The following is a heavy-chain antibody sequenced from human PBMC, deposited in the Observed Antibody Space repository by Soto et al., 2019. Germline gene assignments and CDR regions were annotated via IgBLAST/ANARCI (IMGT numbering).Heavy chain of an antibody. V-gene: IGHV4-59*01. D-gene: IGHD6-13*01. Sequence: TSETLSLTCTVSGGSISSYYWSWIPQPPGKGLEWIGYIYYSGSTNYNPSLKSRVTISVDTSKNQFSLKLSSVTAADTAVYYCARDIAAAGTVYYYGMDVWGQGTTGTVSS. J-gene: IGHJ6*02. CDR3: ARDIAAAGTVYYYGMDV. CDR1: GGSISSYY. CDR2: IYYSGST.